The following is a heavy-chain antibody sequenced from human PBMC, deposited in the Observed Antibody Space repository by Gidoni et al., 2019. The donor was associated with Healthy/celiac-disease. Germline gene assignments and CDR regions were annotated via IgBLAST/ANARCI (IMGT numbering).Heavy chain of an antibody. CDR2: ISYDGSNK. V-gene: IGHV3-30*04. D-gene: IGHD6-13*01. CDR3: ARALGIAAPLYGMDV. CDR1: GFPFSSYA. Sequence: QVQLVESGGGVVQPGRSLRLSLAAPGFPFSSYAMHWVRQATGKGLGWVAFISYDGSNKYYADSVKGRFTISRDNSKNTLYLQMNSLRAEDTAVYYCARALGIAAPLYGMDVWGQGTTVTVSS. J-gene: IGHJ6*02.